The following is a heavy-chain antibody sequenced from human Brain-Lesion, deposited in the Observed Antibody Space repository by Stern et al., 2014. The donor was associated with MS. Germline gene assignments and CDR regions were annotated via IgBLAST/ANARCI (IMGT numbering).Heavy chain of an antibody. V-gene: IGHV1-24*01. CDR3: ATDRDDFRSGYSAPTKGYGLDV. J-gene: IGHJ6*02. D-gene: IGHD3-3*01. Sequence: VQLVESGAEVKKPGASVKVSCKVSGYTLTELSMHWVRQAPGKGLEWIGGFDPDDGETIYAQKFQGRVTMTEDTSTDTAYMELSSLRSEDTAVYYCATDRDDFRSGYSAPTKGYGLDVWGQGTTVTVTS. CDR2: FDPDDGET. CDR1: GYTLTELS.